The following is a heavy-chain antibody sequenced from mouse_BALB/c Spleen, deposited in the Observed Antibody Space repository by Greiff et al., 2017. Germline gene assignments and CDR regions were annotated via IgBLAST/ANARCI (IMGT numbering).Heavy chain of an antibody. V-gene: IGHV3-2*02. CDR1: GYSITSDYA. CDR2: ISYSGST. CDR3: ARSEDYDRYFDV. D-gene: IGHD2-4*01. J-gene: IGHJ1*01. Sequence: EVQLQQSGPGLVKPSQSLSLTCTVTGYSITSDYAWNWIRQFPGNKLEWMGYISYSGSTSYNPSLKSRISITRDTSKNQFFLQLNSVTTEDTATYYCARSEDYDRYFDVWGAGTTVTVSS.